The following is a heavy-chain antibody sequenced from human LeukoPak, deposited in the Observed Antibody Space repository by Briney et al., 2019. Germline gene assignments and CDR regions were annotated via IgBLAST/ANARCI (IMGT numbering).Heavy chain of an antibody. CDR2: IYYSGST. CDR3: ARDRYYYGSGPMDV. Sequence: SETLSLTCTVSGGSIRSGGYYWSWIRQHPGKGLEWIGNIYYSGSTSYNPSLKSRVTISVDTSKNQFSLKLSSVTAADTAVYYCARDRYYYGSGPMDVWGQGTTVTVSS. D-gene: IGHD3-10*01. V-gene: IGHV4-31*03. J-gene: IGHJ6*02. CDR1: GGSIRSGGYY.